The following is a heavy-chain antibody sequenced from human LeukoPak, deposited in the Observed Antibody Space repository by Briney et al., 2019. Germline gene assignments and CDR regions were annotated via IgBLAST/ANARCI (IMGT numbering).Heavy chain of an antibody. Sequence: PGGSLRLSWAASGFTFSSYAMHWVRQAPGKGLEWVAVISYDGSNKYYADSVKGRFTISRDNSKNTLYLQMNSLRAEDTAVYYCARDRYGDYGDFDYWGQGTLVTVSS. CDR3: ARDRYGDYGDFDY. V-gene: IGHV3-30-3*01. CDR2: ISYDGSNK. J-gene: IGHJ4*02. CDR1: GFTFSSYA. D-gene: IGHD4-17*01.